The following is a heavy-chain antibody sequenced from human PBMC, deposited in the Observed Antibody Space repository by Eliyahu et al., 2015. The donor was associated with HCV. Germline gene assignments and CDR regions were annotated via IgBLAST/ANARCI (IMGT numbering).Heavy chain of an antibody. CDR2: IYPGDSDT. D-gene: IGHD3-22*01. CDR1: EYTFTNYW. Sequence: EVQLVQSRAEVARPGXSLKISCKGSEYTFTNYWIAWXRQMPGRXLXWXGVIYPGDSDTAYSPSFQGRVTISADESVTTAYLQWGSLRASDSGFYYCARGGNYDSPAYYDVWGQGTLVAVSS. J-gene: IGHJ4*02. V-gene: IGHV5-51*03. CDR3: ARGGNYDSPAYYDV.